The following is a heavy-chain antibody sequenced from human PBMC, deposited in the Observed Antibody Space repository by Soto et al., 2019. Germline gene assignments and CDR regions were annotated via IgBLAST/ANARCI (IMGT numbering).Heavy chain of an antibody. D-gene: IGHD3-22*01. J-gene: IGHJ2*01. CDR2: ISYDGINK. Sequence: QVQLVESGGGVVQPGMSLRLACAASGFTFSSYAMHWVRQAPGKGLEWVAVISYDGINKYYADSVKGRFTISRDNSKNTLYMQMNSLGAEDTAVYYCARGPANYYDSSGFNWYFDLWGRGTLVTVSS. V-gene: IGHV3-30-3*01. CDR1: GFTFSSYA. CDR3: ARGPANYYDSSGFNWYFDL.